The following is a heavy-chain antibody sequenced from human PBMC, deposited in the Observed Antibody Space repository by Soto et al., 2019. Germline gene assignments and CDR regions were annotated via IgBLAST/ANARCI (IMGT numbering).Heavy chain of an antibody. J-gene: IGHJ6*02. V-gene: IGHV4-38-2*01. D-gene: IGHD3-22*01. CDR2: IYHSGST. CDR3: GGPRPADESSGYYRYYYYGMDV. CDR1: GYSISSGYY. Sequence: PSETLSLTCAVSGYSISSGYYWGWIRQPPGKGLEWIGSIYHSGSTYYNPSLKSRVTISVDTSKNQFSLKLSSVTAADTAVYYCGGPRPADESSGYYRYYYYGMDVWGQGTTVTVSS.